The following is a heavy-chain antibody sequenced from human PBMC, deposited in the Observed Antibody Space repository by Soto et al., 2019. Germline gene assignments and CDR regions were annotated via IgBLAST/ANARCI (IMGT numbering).Heavy chain of an antibody. J-gene: IGHJ6*02. D-gene: IGHD2-2*01. Sequence: GGSLRLSCAASGFTFSTYGIHCVRQAPGKGLEWVAFISSDGDNKFYVDSVKGRFTVSRDNSRNTLNLQMSRLRAEDTAIYDLAGVGPSGLFCSGSTCYVGSQNYYYYAMDVWGHGTTVTVSS. CDR3: AGVGPSGLFCSGSTCYVGSQNYYYYAMDV. CDR2: ISSDGDNK. V-gene: IGHV3-30*03. CDR1: GFTFSTYG.